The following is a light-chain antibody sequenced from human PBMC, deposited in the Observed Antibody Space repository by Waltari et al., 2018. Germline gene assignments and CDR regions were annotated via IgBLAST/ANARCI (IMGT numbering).Light chain of an antibody. CDR2: WAS. CDR1: QSVLYSSNNENY. CDR3: QQYYNTPLT. J-gene: IGKJ1*01. V-gene: IGKV4-1*01. Sequence: DIVMTQSPDSLAVSLGERATINCKSSQSVLYSSNNENYLAWYQQKAGQPPKLLIIWASTRQSGVPDRVSGSGSGTDFTLTISSPQTEDVAVYYCQQYYNTPLTFGQGTKVEI.